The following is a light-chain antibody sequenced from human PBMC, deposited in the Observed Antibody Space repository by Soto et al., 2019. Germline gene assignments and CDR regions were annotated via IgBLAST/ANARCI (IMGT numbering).Light chain of an antibody. V-gene: IGKV3-11*01. J-gene: IGKJ5*01. CDR2: GTS. CDR3: QQRSNWPVT. Sequence: EILLTQSPATLSLSPGERATLSCRASQSVNGYLAWYQQKPGQAPRLLIYGTSNRATGIPARFSGSGSGTAFTLTISSLEPADFAVYYWQQRSNWPVTFGQGTRLEIK. CDR1: QSVNGY.